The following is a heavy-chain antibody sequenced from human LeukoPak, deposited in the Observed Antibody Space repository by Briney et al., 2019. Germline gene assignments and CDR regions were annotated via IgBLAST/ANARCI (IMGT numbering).Heavy chain of an antibody. CDR3: ARTDDYSSWFDP. CDR2: IYYSGST. D-gene: IGHD4-11*01. Sequence: SETLSLTCTVSGGSISSSGYYWGWIRQPPGKGLEWIGSIYYSGSTYYNPSLKSRVTISVDTSKNQFSLKLSSVTAADTAVYYCARTDDYSSWFDPWGQGTLVTVSS. V-gene: IGHV4-39*07. J-gene: IGHJ5*02. CDR1: GGSISSSGYY.